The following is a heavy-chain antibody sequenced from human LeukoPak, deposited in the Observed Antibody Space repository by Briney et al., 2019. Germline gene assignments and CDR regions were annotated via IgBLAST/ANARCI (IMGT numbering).Heavy chain of an antibody. D-gene: IGHD3-16*01. CDR3: VRVDGLGELQSDDAFDI. Sequence: PGGSLRLSCAASGFTFSSYSMNWVRQAPGKGLEWVSYISSSSSTIYYADSVKGRFTISRDNAKNSLYLQMNSLRAEDTAVYYCVRVDGLGELQSDDAFDIWGQGTMVTVSS. CDR1: GFTFSSYS. J-gene: IGHJ3*02. CDR2: ISSSSSTI. V-gene: IGHV3-48*01.